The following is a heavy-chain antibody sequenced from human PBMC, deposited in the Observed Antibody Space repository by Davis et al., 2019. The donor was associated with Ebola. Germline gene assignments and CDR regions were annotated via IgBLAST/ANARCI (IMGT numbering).Heavy chain of an antibody. CDR1: GNSFSNSW. CDR3: AKQESLYGSSDY. V-gene: IGHV5-51*01. J-gene: IGHJ4*02. Sequence: GESLKISCKSSGNSFSNSWIGWVRQMPGKGLEWMGIIYPSDADTRYNPSFQGQVTISADKSISTVYLQWNSLKASDTAMYYCAKQESLYGSSDYWGQGTLVTVSS. CDR2: IYPSDADT. D-gene: IGHD3-22*01.